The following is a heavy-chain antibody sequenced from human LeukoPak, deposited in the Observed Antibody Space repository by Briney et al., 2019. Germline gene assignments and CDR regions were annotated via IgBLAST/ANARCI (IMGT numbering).Heavy chain of an antibody. D-gene: IGHD5-18*01. V-gene: IGHV4-59*01. J-gene: IGHJ4*02. CDR3: ARVRYSYGYYSDY. CDR1: GASISSYY. Sequence: PSETLSLTCTVSGASISSYYWSWIRQSPGKGLEWIGYIYYSGNSNYSPSLQSRVTISVDTSKNLFSLRLSSVTAADTAVYYCARVRYSYGYYSDYWGQGTLVTVSS. CDR2: IYYSGNS.